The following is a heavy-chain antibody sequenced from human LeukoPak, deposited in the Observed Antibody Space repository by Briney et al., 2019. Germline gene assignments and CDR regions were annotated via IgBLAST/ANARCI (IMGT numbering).Heavy chain of an antibody. V-gene: IGHV4-61*02. CDR2: IYTSGST. D-gene: IGHD6-19*01. CDR1: GGSISSGSYY. J-gene: IGHJ4*02. CDR3: AREIAVAGHFDY. Sequence: NPSETLSLTCTVSGGSISSGSYYWSWIRQPAGKGLEWIGRIYTSGSTNYNPSLKSRVTISVDTSKNQFSLKLSSVTAADTAVYYCAREIAVAGHFDYWGQGTLVTVSS.